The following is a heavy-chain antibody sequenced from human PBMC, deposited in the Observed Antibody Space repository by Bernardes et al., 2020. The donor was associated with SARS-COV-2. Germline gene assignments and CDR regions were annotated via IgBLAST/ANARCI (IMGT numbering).Heavy chain of an antibody. D-gene: IGHD1-26*01. CDR3: ARELLPHYGMDV. V-gene: IGHV3-30-3*01. J-gene: IGHJ6*02. CDR1: GFTFSSYA. Sequence: GGSLRLSCAASGFTFSSYAMHWVRQAPGKGLEWVAVISYDGSNKYYADSVKGRFTISGDNSKNTLYLQMNSLRAEDTAVYYCARELLPHYGMDVWGQGTTVTVSS. CDR2: ISYDGSNK.